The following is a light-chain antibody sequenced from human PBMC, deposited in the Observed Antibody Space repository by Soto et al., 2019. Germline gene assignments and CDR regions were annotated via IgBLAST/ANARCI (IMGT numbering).Light chain of an antibody. J-gene: IGKJ4*01. CDR1: QSVSSN. CDR2: GAS. Sequence: EIVMTQSPATLSVSPGERATLSCRASQSVSSNLAWYQQKPGQAPRLLIYGASTRATGIPARFSGSESRTEFPLTISSLQSDDFAGCYCQQYNNWPPLTFGGGTKVEIK. CDR3: QQYNNWPPLT. V-gene: IGKV3-15*01.